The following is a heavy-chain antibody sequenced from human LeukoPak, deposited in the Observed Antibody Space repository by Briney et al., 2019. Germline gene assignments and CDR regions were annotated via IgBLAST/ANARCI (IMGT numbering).Heavy chain of an antibody. V-gene: IGHV4-59*01. CDR3: ARRAVVTPGDFDI. D-gene: IGHD4-23*01. J-gene: IGHJ3*02. CDR2: IYYSGST. CDR1: GGSISSYY. Sequence: SETLSLTCTVSGGSISSYYWRWIRQPPGKGLEWIGYIYYSGSTNYNPSLKSRVTISVDTSKNQFSLKLSSVTAADTAVYYCARRAVVTPGDFDIWGQRTMVTVSS.